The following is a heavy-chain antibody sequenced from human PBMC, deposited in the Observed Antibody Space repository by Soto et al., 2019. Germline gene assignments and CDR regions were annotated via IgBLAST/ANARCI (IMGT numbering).Heavy chain of an antibody. CDR1: GGSISSSSYY. J-gene: IGHJ4*02. V-gene: IGHV4-39*01. CDR3: ARGYGRNFDY. CDR2: IYYSGST. Sequence: PSETLSLTCAVSGGSISSSSYYWGWIRQPPGKGLEWIGSIYYSGSTYYNPSLKSRVTISVDTSKNQFSLKLSSVTAADTAVYYCARGYGRNFDYWGQGTLVTVSS. D-gene: IGHD5-18*01.